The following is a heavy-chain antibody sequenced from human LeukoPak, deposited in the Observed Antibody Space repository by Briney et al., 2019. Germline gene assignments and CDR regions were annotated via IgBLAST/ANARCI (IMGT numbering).Heavy chain of an antibody. CDR1: GFTFTSYW. CDR3: ATRRAVAGKYYFDS. V-gene: IGHV5-51*01. D-gene: IGHD6-19*01. CDR2: IYPGDSNT. Sequence: MLGESLKISCQGSGFTFTSYWIGWVRQMPGKGLEWMGIIYPGDSNTRYSPSFQGQVTMSADKSISTAYLQWSSLRASDTAMYYCATRRAVAGKYYFDSWGQGTLVTVSS. J-gene: IGHJ4*02.